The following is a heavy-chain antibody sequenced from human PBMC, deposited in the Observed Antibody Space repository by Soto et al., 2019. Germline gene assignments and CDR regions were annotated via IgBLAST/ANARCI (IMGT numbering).Heavy chain of an antibody. J-gene: IGHJ4*02. CDR1: GFTFSTAG. CDR2: ISFDGTKT. CDR3: VKDFHQAVGTYGQAFDS. V-gene: IGHV3-30*18. D-gene: IGHD3-16*01. Sequence: QVHLEESGGDVVQPGRSLRLSCEASGFTFSTAGMHWVRQAPGKGLEWVAVISFDGTKTEYADSVKARFTISRDNAQNTLFLQMDSLRPEDTAVYYCVKDFHQAVGTYGQAFDSWGQGSLVTVSS.